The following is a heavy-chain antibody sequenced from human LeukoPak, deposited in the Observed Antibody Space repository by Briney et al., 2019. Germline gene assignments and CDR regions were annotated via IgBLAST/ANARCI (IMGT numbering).Heavy chain of an antibody. CDR1: GVSISSGSYY. CDR2: IYTSGST. Sequence: SETLSLTCTVSGVSISSGSYYWSWIRQPAGKGLEWIGRIYTSGSTNYNPSLKSRVTISVDTSKNQFSLKLSSVTAADTAVYYCAICPAGPHYYYYYYMDVWGKGTTVTVSS. CDR3: AICPAGPHYYYYYYMDV. J-gene: IGHJ6*03. V-gene: IGHV4-61*02.